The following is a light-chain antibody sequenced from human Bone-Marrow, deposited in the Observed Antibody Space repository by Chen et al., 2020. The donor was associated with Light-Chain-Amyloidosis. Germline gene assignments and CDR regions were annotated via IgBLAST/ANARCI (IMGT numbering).Light chain of an antibody. J-gene: IGKJ4*01. V-gene: IGKV3-20*01. CDR3: QQYGTSPLT. CDR1: QTISSNY. CDR2: GSS. Sequence: DIVLTQSPGTLCLSPGEGANLACRASQTISSNYLTWYQQKFGQAPRLLIYGSSSRATGIPDRFTGSGSGTDFTLTINRLEPEDFAMYYCQQYGTSPLTFGGGTKVEIK.